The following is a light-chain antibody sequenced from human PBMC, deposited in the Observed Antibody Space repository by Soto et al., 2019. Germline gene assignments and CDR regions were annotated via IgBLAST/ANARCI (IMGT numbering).Light chain of an antibody. Sequence: EIVMAQSPATLSVFPGERATLSCRASQRVSSNLAWYQQKPGQAPRLLIYGASTRATGIPARFSGSGSETEFTLTISSLQSEDFAVYYCQQYNNWPRTFGQGTKVEIK. CDR2: GAS. V-gene: IGKV3-15*01. J-gene: IGKJ1*01. CDR3: QQYNNWPRT. CDR1: QRVSSN.